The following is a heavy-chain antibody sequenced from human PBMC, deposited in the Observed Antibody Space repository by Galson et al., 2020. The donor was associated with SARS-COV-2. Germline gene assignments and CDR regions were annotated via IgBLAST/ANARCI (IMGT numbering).Heavy chain of an antibody. CDR1: GFTFNHCA. D-gene: IGHD4-17*01. CDR2: ITGGGGIA. Sequence: GGSLRLSCAASGFTFNHCAMTWVRQAPGKGLEWVSAITGGGGIAYYADSVRGRFTISRDNSKNTLYLQMNSLRAEDTAVYYCAKDQGNDFGDQLDYWGQGTLLTVSS. V-gene: IGHV3-23*01. CDR3: AKDQGNDFGDQLDY. J-gene: IGHJ4*02.